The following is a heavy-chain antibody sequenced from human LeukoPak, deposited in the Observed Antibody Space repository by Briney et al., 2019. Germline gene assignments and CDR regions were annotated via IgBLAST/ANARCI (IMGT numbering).Heavy chain of an antibody. CDR3: ARGSDSSGYQAIAAFDI. J-gene: IGHJ3*02. D-gene: IGHD3-22*01. Sequence: SVKVSCKASGGTFSSYAISWVRQAPGQGLEWMGGIIPIFGTANYAQKFQGRVTITADESTSTAYMELRSLRSDDTAVYYCARGSDSSGYQAIAAFDIWGQGTMVTVSS. V-gene: IGHV1-69*13. CDR2: IIPIFGTA. CDR1: GGTFSSYA.